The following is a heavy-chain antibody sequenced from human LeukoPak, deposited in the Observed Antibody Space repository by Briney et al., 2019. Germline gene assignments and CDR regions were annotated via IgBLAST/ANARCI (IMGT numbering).Heavy chain of an antibody. CDR2: ISGSGGST. J-gene: IGHJ4*02. Sequence: GGSLRLSCAASGFTFSNYAMSWVRQAPGKGLEWVSAISGSGGSTYYADSVKGRFTISRDNSKNTLYLQMNSLRAEDTAVYYCAKDELKCQLPTYYFDYWGQGTLVTVSS. CDR1: GFTFSNYA. D-gene: IGHD2-2*01. V-gene: IGHV3-23*01. CDR3: AKDELKCQLPTYYFDY.